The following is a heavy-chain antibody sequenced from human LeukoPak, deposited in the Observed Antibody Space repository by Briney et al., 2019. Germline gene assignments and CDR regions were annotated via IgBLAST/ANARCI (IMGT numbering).Heavy chain of an antibody. V-gene: IGHV4-34*01. CDR3: ASSYDYLWGSHIRDY. CDR1: GGSFSGYY. CDR2: INHSGST. D-gene: IGHD3-16*01. J-gene: IGHJ4*02. Sequence: SETLSLTCAVYGGSFSGYYWSWIRQPPGKGLEWIGEINHSGSTNYNPSLKSRVTISVDTSKNQFSLKLSSVTAADTAVYYCASSYDYLWGSHIRDYWGQGTLVTVSS.